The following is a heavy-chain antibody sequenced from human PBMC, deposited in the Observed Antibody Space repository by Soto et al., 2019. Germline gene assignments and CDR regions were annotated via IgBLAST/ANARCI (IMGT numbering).Heavy chain of an antibody. Sequence: QVQLVQSGAEVKKPGASVKVSCKASGYIFTDNYLHWVRQAPGQGLEWMGWINPNIGGTNYAQKFQGRVTMTMNTSISTVYRDLSSLKSADTSGYCCTGGGGEYFDYWGRGTLVTVSS. V-gene: IGHV1-2*02. CDR1: GYIFTDNY. J-gene: IGHJ4*02. D-gene: IGHD3-16*01. CDR2: INPNIGGT. CDR3: TGGGGEYFDY.